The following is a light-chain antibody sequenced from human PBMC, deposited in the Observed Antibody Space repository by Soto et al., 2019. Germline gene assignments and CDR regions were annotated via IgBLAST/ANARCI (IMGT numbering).Light chain of an antibody. CDR1: QSVLYSSNNKNY. CDR3: QQYYSTPLT. Sequence: DIVMTQSPDSLAVSLGERATINCKSSQSVLYSSNNKNYLAWYQQKPGQPPKLLIYCASTRESGVPDRFSGSGSGTDFTLTISSLPAEDVAVYYCQQYYSTPLTFGGGPKLEIK. CDR2: CAS. V-gene: IGKV4-1*01. J-gene: IGKJ4*01.